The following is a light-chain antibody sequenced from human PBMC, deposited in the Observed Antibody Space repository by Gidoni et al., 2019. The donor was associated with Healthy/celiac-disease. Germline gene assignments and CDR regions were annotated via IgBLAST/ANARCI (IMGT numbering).Light chain of an antibody. CDR2: AAS. J-gene: IGKJ1*01. Sequence: DIQLTQSPSFLSASVGDRVTITCWASQGISSYLAWYQQKPGKAPKLLIYAASTLQSGVPSRFSGSGSGTEFTLTISSLQPEDFATYYCQQLNSYLPWTFGQXTKVEIK. V-gene: IGKV1-9*01. CDR1: QGISSY. CDR3: QQLNSYLPWT.